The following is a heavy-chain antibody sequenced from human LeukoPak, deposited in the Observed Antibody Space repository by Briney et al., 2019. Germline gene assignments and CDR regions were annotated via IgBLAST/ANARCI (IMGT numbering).Heavy chain of an antibody. J-gene: IGHJ4*02. V-gene: IGHV3-66*01. D-gene: IGHD3-10*01. CDR2: IYSGGST. CDR3: AREVVRGVITHYFDC. Sequence: GGSLRLSCAASGFTVSSNYMSWVRQAPGKGLEWVSVIYSGGSTYYADSVKGRFTISRDNSKNTLYLQMNSLRAEDTAVYYCAREVVRGVITHYFDCWGQGTLVTVSS. CDR1: GFTVSSNY.